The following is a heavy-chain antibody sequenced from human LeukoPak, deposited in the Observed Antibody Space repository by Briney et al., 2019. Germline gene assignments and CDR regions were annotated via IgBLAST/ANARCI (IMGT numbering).Heavy chain of an antibody. CDR3: AKRGPIYSSTPGNYFDY. CDR1: GFTFRNCG. Sequence: GGSLRLSCVASGFTFRNCGMTWVRQAPGKGLEWVSTISGSNDGTYYADSVRGRFTISRDNSKNTLYLQMKALRDEDTATYYCAKRGPIYSSTPGNYFDYWGQGTLVTVSS. D-gene: IGHD5-18*01. V-gene: IGHV3-23*01. J-gene: IGHJ4*02. CDR2: ISGSNDGT.